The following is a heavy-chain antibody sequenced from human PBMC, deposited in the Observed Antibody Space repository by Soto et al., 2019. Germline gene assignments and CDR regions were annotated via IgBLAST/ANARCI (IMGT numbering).Heavy chain of an antibody. CDR3: ARDPGSGPAAIHDYYYYGMDV. Sequence: ASVKVSCKASGYTYTGYYMHCVRQAPGQGLEWMGWINPNSGGTNYAQKFQGWVTMTRDTSISTAYMELSRLRSDDTAVYYCARDPGSGPAAIHDYYYYGMDVWGQGTTVTVSS. D-gene: IGHD2-2*01. V-gene: IGHV1-2*04. J-gene: IGHJ6*02. CDR2: INPNSGGT. CDR1: GYTYTGYY.